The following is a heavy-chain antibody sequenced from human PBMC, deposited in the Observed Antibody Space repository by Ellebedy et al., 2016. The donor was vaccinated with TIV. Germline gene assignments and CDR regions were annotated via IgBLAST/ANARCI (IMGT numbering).Heavy chain of an antibody. Sequence: PGGSLRLSCVASGFTFNTYGMHWVRRAPGKGLEWVAALLFDGSNKYYADSVKGRFTISRDNSENTVYVQMNSLRAEDTAVYYCARDGLLGYGGDFFDYWGQGTQVTVSS. V-gene: IGHV3-33*01. CDR1: GFTFNTYG. CDR2: LLFDGSNK. D-gene: IGHD5-12*01. J-gene: IGHJ4*02. CDR3: ARDGLLGYGGDFFDY.